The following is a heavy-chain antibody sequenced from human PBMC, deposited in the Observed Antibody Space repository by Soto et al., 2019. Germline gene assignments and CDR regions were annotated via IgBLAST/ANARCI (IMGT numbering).Heavy chain of an antibody. Sequence: QVQLVQSGAEVKKPGSSVKVSCKASGGTFSSYAISWVRQAPGQGLEWMGGIIPIFGTANYAQKFQGRVTITADESTSTAYMELSSLSSEDTAVYYCAIGITIFGVVSHRYYYYGMDVWGQGTTVTVSS. CDR3: AIGITIFGVVSHRYYYYGMDV. CDR2: IIPIFGTA. D-gene: IGHD3-3*01. J-gene: IGHJ6*02. CDR1: GGTFSSYA. V-gene: IGHV1-69*01.